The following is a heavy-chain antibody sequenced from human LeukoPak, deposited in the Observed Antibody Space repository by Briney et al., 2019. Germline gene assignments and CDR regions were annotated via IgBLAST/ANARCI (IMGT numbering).Heavy chain of an antibody. D-gene: IGHD2/OR15-2a*01. Sequence: PGGSLRLSCEASGFTFSSYAMNWVRQAPGKGLKWVSALSGGGGSTYYADSVKGRFTISRDNSKNTLYLQMNSLRAEDTAVYYCAKDRVSPGFNWFDPWGQGNLVTVSS. CDR1: GFTFSSYA. CDR3: AKDRVSPGFNWFDP. J-gene: IGHJ5*02. V-gene: IGHV3-23*01. CDR2: LSGGGGST.